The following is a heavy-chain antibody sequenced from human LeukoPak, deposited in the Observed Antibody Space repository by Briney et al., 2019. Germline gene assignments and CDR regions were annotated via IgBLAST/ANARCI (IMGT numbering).Heavy chain of an antibody. D-gene: IGHD4-17*01. J-gene: IGHJ4*02. CDR2: ITTYNGNT. CDR1: GYTFTSYP. CDR3: ARGYDYGDYVGDFDY. Sequence: ASVKVPCKASGYTFTSYPISWVRQAPGRGLEWMGWITTYNGNTNYAQKLQGRVTMTTDTSTSTAYMDLRGLRSDDTAVYYCARGYDYGDYVGDFDYWGQGTLVTVSS. V-gene: IGHV1-18*01.